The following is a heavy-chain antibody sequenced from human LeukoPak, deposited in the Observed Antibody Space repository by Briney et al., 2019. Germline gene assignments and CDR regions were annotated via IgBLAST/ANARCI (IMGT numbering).Heavy chain of an antibody. D-gene: IGHD3-22*01. CDR1: GYSISSGYY. CDR2: IYHSGST. J-gene: IGHJ3*02. CDR3: ARLFPGDYDSLHAFDI. V-gene: IGHV4-38-2*01. Sequence: SETLSLTCAVSGYSISSGYYWGWIRQPPGKGLEWIGSIYHSGSTYYNPPLKSRVTISVDTSKNQFPLKLSALTAADTAVYYCARLFPGDYDSLHAFDIWGQGTMVTVSS.